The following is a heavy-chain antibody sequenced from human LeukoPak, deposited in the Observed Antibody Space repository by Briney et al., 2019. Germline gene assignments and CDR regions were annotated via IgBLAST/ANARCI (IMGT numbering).Heavy chain of an antibody. V-gene: IGHV3-7*01. CDR3: EKLGDREVLGN. CDR2: IIQDGGKI. D-gene: IGHD3-10*01. CDR1: GFTFSTYW. Sequence: GGSLRLSCAASGFTFSTYWMSWVRQAPGKGLEWVANIIQDGGKIYYVDSVKGRFTISRDNAKNSLYLQMNDLRDEETAVYNCEKLGDREVLGNWGQGTLVTVSS. J-gene: IGHJ4*02.